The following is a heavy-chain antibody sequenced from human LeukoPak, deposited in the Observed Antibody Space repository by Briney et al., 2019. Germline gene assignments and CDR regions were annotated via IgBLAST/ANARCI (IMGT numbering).Heavy chain of an antibody. CDR3: ARSYHGSGNYYKLGY. D-gene: IGHD3-10*01. J-gene: IGHJ4*02. CDR1: GYTFTGYY. V-gene: IGHV1-2*02. Sequence: ASVKVSRKASGYTFTGYYMHWVRQAPGQGLEWMGWINPNSGGTNYAQKFQGRVTMTRDTSISTAYMELSGLRSDDTAVYYCARSYHGSGNYYKLGYWGQGTLVTVSS. CDR2: INPNSGGT.